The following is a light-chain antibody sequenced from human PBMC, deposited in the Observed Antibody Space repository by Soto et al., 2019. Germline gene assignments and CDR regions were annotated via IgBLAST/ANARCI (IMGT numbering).Light chain of an antibody. V-gene: IGKV1-17*01. CDR1: QGIRDA. Sequence: DIQMTQSPSSLSASVGDRVTITCRASQGIRDALGWYQQKPGKAPKRLIYAASSLQSGVPSRFRGSGSVTEFTLTIRSLQPEDFATYYCLQHNSYPQTFGQGTKVEIK. J-gene: IGKJ1*01. CDR2: AAS. CDR3: LQHNSYPQT.